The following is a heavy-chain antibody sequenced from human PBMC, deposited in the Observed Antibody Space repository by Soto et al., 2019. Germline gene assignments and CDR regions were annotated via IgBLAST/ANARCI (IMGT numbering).Heavy chain of an antibody. Sequence: PGGSLRLSCAASGFTFSSSWMNWVRQAPGKGLEWVAGIKEDGSEKYYVDFVKGRFTISRDNFENSLYLQMNSLRGEDTAVYFCARDRGYSSFDYWGLGTLVTVS. CDR2: IKEDGSEK. J-gene: IGHJ4*02. CDR1: GFTFSSSW. CDR3: ARDRGYSSFDY. D-gene: IGHD4-4*01. V-gene: IGHV3-7*01.